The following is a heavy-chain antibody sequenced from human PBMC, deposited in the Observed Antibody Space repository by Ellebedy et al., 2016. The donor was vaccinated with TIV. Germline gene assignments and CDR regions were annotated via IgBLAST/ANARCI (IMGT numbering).Heavy chain of an antibody. CDR1: GGSISSGGYY. CDR2: IDYRGST. J-gene: IGHJ3*02. V-gene: IGHV4-30-4*08. Sequence: SETLSLXCTVSGGSISSGGYYWNWIRQHPGKGLEWIGYIDYRGSTYYSPSLKSRLTISVGTSKNQFSLKLSSVTAADTAVYYCARDHGPAVPNDAFDIWGQGTMVTVSS. CDR3: ARDHGPAVPNDAFDI. D-gene: IGHD6-19*01.